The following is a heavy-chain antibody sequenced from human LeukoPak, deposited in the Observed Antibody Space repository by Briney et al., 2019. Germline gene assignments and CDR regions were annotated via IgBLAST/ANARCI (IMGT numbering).Heavy chain of an antibody. CDR2: ISSNGISL. Sequence: PGGSLRLSCAASGFTFSDFAMHWLRQAPGKGLEYVSTISSNGISLYYANSVKGRFTISRDNSKNTVFLQMGSLRADDTAVYYCVRAHSIHNYHYGIDVWGHGTTVTVSS. J-gene: IGHJ6*02. D-gene: IGHD3-3*01. CDR3: VRAHSIHNYHYGIDV. CDR1: GFTFSDFA. V-gene: IGHV3-64*01.